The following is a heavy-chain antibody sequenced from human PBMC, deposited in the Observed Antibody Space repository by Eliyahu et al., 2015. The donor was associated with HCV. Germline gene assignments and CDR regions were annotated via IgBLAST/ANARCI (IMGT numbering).Heavy chain of an antibody. D-gene: IGHD2-2*01. V-gene: IGHV4-34*01. CDR2: VHHSGGT. CDR1: GGSLSGSF. CDR3: ANHCDTTRCYHSWIDP. J-gene: IGHJ5*02. Sequence: QVQLQQWGAGLLKPSETLSLTCGVHGGSLSGSFWSWIRQSPGKGPEWIGQVHHSGGTNYNPSLKSRVTISIDTSKSHFSLKLSSVTAADTAVYYCANHCDTTRCYHSWIDPWGQGTLVTVSS.